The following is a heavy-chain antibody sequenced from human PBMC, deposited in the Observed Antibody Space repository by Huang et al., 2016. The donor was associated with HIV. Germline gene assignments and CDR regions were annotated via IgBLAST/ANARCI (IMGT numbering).Heavy chain of an antibody. CDR3: ARTVIGSPENYFDF. Sequence: QVTLRESGPALVTPTQTLTLTCTVSGFSLSTSSMCVSWIRQPPGKALEWLARIDWDDDKYYRTSLRARLTISKDTSKSQVLLRLANMDPEDTATYYCARTVIGSPENYFDFWGEGALVTVSS. J-gene: IGHJ4*02. CDR2: IDWDDDK. V-gene: IGHV2-70*15. D-gene: IGHD2-2*01. CDR1: GFSLSTSSMC.